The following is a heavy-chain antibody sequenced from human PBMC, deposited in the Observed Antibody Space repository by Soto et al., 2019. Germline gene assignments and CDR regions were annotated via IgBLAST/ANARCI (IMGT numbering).Heavy chain of an antibody. CDR1: GFTFSSYA. CDR3: ARVVRYFDTPYGMDV. D-gene: IGHD3-9*01. CDR2: IGGSGGNT. V-gene: IGHV3-23*01. Sequence: EVQLLESGEGLVQPGGSLKLSCAASGFTFSSYAMSWVRQAPGKGLKWVSGIGGSGGNTYYADSVKGRFTISRDNSKNTLFLQMNSLRAEDTAEYYCARVVRYFDTPYGMDVWGQGTTVTVSS. J-gene: IGHJ6*02.